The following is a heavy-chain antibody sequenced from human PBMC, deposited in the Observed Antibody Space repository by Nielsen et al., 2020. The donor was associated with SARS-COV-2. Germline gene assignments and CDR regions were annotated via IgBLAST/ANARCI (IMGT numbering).Heavy chain of an antibody. CDR2: IYYSGST. V-gene: IGHV4-31*03. Sequence: SETLSLTCTVSGGSISSGGYYWSWIRQHPGKGLEWIGYIYYSGSTYYNPSLKSRVTISVDTSKNQFSLKLSSVTAADTAVYYCARGNYYDSSGYYYFAYWGQGTLVTVSS. CDR3: ARGNYYDSSGYYYFAY. CDR1: GGSISSGGYY. J-gene: IGHJ4*02. D-gene: IGHD3-22*01.